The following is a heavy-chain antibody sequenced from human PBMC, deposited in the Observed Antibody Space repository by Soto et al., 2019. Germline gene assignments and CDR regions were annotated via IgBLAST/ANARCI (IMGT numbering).Heavy chain of an antibody. Sequence: QVQLVQSGAEVKKPGASVKVSCKASGYTFTSYYMHWVRQAPGQGLEWMGIINPSGGSTSYAQKCQGRVTMTRDTSTSTVYMELSSLRSEDTAVYYCARDPNSSTYSSSSAGYYYYYMDVWGKGTTVTVSS. CDR1: GYTFTSYY. D-gene: IGHD6-6*01. CDR3: ARDPNSSTYSSSSAGYYYYYMDV. V-gene: IGHV1-46*03. J-gene: IGHJ6*03. CDR2: INPSGGST.